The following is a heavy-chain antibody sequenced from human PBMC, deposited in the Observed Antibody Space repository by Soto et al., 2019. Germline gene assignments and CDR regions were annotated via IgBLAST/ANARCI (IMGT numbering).Heavy chain of an antibody. V-gene: IGHV4-31*03. J-gene: IGHJ6*02. CDR1: GGSISSGGYY. CDR3: ARDACTSCYTNPGGYYYYGMDV. CDR2: IYYSGST. D-gene: IGHD2-2*02. Sequence: QVQLQESGPGLVKPSQTLSLTCTVSGGSISSGGYYWSWIRQHPGKGLEWIGYIYYSGSTYYNPSLKSRVTISVDTSKNQFSLKLSSVTAADTAVYYCARDACTSCYTNPGGYYYYGMDVWGQGTTVTVSS.